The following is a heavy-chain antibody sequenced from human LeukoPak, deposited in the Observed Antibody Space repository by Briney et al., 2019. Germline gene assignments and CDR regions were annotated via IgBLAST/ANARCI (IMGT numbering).Heavy chain of an antibody. J-gene: IGHJ4*02. D-gene: IGHD5-24*01. CDR1: GGTFSSYA. CDR2: IIPIFGTA. V-gene: IGHV1-69*13. Sequence: SVKVSSKASGGTFSSYAISWVRHAPGQGLEWMGGIIPIFGTANYAQTFQGRITISADESTSTAHMELSSLRSEDTAVYYCARTYKKGVFDYWGQGTLVTVSS. CDR3: ARTYKKGVFDY.